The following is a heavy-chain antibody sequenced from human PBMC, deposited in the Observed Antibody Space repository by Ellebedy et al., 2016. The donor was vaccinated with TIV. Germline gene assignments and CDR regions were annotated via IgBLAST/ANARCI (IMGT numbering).Heavy chain of an antibody. D-gene: IGHD5-12*01. Sequence: PGGSLRLSCAASGFTFSSYTINWVRQAPGKGLEWVSSIRGSSSYIYYADSVKGRFTISRDNSKNTLSLQMNSLRAEDTAVYYCAGYNSIPPKGDYWGQGTLVTVSS. CDR3: AGYNSIPPKGDY. CDR2: IRGSSSYI. J-gene: IGHJ4*02. CDR1: GFTFSSYT. V-gene: IGHV3-21*04.